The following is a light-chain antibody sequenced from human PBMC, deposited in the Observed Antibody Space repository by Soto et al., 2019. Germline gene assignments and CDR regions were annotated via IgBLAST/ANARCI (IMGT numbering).Light chain of an antibody. Sequence: DIQMTQSPSSLSASVGDRVTITCRARQTISRYANWYQPKPGKAPKLLISGAFDLRSGVPSRFSGRGSGTAFTLNISGLQPEEVATYYCQQSYNTPWTCGQGTKVEIK. CDR3: QQSYNTPWT. J-gene: IGKJ1*01. V-gene: IGKV1-39*01. CDR1: QTISRY. CDR2: GAF.